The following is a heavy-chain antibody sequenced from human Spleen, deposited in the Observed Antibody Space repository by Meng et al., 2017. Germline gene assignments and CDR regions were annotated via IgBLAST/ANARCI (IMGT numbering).Heavy chain of an antibody. CDR2: IKSNTDGGTA. Sequence: GESLKISCAASGFYFSNAWMSWVRQAPGKGLEWVGRIKSNTDGGTAEYAAPVTGRFTISRDDSKSTLYLQMSGLRIDDTGVYYCARARGLSTMTTFDYWGQGTLVTVSS. CDR1: GFYFSNAW. V-gene: IGHV3-15*01. D-gene: IGHD1-1*01. J-gene: IGHJ4*02. CDR3: ARARGLSTMTTFDY.